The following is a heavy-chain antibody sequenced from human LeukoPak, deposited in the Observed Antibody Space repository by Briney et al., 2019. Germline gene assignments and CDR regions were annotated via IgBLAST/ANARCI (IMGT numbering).Heavy chain of an antibody. CDR1: GGSISSSSYY. V-gene: IGHV4-39*07. J-gene: IGHJ4*02. CDR3: ARAPSTIAARTFDY. CDR2: IYYSGST. Sequence: PSETLSLTCTVSGGSISSSSYYWGWIRQPPGKGLEWIGSIYYSGSTYYNPSLKSRVTMSVDTSKNQFSLKLSSVTAADTAVYYCARAPSTIAARTFDYWGQGTLVTVSS. D-gene: IGHD6-6*01.